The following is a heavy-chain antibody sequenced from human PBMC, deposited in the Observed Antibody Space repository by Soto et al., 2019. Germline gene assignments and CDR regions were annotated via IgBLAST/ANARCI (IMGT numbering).Heavy chain of an antibody. Sequence: QVQLQESGPGLVKPSETLSLTCTVSGGSISSYYWSWIRQPPGKGLEWIGYIYYSGSTNYNPSLKSRVTISVDTSKNQFSLKLSSVTAADTAVYYCARHKVVRGVSPAYNWFDPWGQGTLVTVSS. D-gene: IGHD3-10*01. V-gene: IGHV4-59*08. J-gene: IGHJ5*02. CDR2: IYYSGST. CDR1: GGSISSYY. CDR3: ARHKVVRGVSPAYNWFDP.